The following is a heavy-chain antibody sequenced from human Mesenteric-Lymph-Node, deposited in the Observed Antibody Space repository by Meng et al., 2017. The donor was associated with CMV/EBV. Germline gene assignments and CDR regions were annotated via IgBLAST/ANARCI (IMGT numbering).Heavy chain of an antibody. J-gene: IGHJ4*02. V-gene: IGHV3-74*01. Sequence: GESLKISCAASGFIFSTYWMYWVRQAPGKGLVCVSRISSDGSRTSYADSVRGRFTISRDNSKNTLYLQMNSLRAEDTAVYYCARDTGYSSSWHFDYWGQGTLVTVSS. CDR1: GFIFSTYW. CDR2: ISSDGSRT. CDR3: ARDTGYSSSWHFDY. D-gene: IGHD6-13*01.